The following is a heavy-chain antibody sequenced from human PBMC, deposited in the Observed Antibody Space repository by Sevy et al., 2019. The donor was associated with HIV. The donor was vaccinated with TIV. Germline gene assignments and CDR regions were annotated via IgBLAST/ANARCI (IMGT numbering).Heavy chain of an antibody. V-gene: IGHV3-48*03. Sequence: GGSLRLSCAASGFTFSSYEMNWVRQAPGKGLEWVSYISNSGSTIYYSDSVKGRFTISRDNAKNSLYLQRNSLRVEDTAVYYCARDLPPSATTVAHFDYWGRGTLVTVSS. CDR2: ISNSGSTI. CDR3: ARDLPPSATTVAHFDY. CDR1: GFTFSSYE. J-gene: IGHJ4*02. D-gene: IGHD4-17*01.